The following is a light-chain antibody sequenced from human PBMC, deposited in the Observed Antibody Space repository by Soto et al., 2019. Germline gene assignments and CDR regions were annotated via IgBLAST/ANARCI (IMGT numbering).Light chain of an antibody. J-gene: IGKJ1*01. Sequence: EIVLTQSPGTLSLSPGERATLSCRASQSVTSSYLAWYQQKPGQAPRLLIYGASNRATGIPDRFSGSGSGTDFTLTISRLEPEDFAVYYCQQYGGPPRTFGQGTKVEIK. V-gene: IGKV3-20*01. CDR1: QSVTSSY. CDR3: QQYGGPPRT. CDR2: GAS.